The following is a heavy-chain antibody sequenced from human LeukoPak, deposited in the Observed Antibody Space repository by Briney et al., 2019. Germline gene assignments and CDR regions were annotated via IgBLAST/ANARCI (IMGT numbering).Heavy chain of an antibody. Sequence: PSETLSLTCAVNGGSFSGYYWSWIRQPPGKGLEWIGEINHSGSTNYNPSLKSRVTISVDTSKNQFSLKLSSVTAADTAVYYCARGLGGYCSGGSCRPHNWFDPWGQGTLVTVSS. CDR2: INHSGST. CDR3: ARGLGGYCSGGSCRPHNWFDP. CDR1: GGSFSGYY. J-gene: IGHJ5*02. V-gene: IGHV4-34*01. D-gene: IGHD2-15*01.